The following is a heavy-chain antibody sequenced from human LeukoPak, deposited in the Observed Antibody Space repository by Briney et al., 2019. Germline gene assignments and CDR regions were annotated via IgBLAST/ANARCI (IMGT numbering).Heavy chain of an antibody. D-gene: IGHD2-2*01. Sequence: ASVKVSCKASGYTFTSYYMHWVRQAPGQGLEWMGIINPSGGSTSYAQKSQGRVTMTRDTSTSTVYMELSSLRSEDTAVYYCARVNCSSTSCSGGWFDPWGQGTLVTVSS. CDR3: ARVNCSSTSCSGGWFDP. CDR1: GYTFTSYY. J-gene: IGHJ5*02. V-gene: IGHV1-46*01. CDR2: INPSGGST.